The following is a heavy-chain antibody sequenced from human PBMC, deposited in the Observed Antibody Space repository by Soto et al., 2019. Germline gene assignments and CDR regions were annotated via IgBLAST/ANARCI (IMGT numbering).Heavy chain of an antibody. CDR1: GGSISSGGYS. D-gene: IGHD6-13*01. CDR3: ARARSGLAAADIGDY. CDR2: IYHSGST. V-gene: IGHV4-30-2*01. J-gene: IGHJ4*02. Sequence: SETLSLTCAVSGGSISSGGYSWSWIRQPPGKGLEWIGYIYHSGSTYYNPSLKSRVTISVDRSKNQFSLKLSSVTAADTAVYYCARARSGLAAADIGDYWGLGALVTVS.